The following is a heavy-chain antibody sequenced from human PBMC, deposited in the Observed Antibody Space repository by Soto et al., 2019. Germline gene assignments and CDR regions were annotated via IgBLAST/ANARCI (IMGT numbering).Heavy chain of an antibody. Sequence: SETLSLTCSVSGGTISTVGIYWTWIRQPPGKGLEWVGSIYHTGKTYYGNSLRSRLTMSVDTSKRQFFLRLSSVTAADTAVYYCARATGALRSRNCDYWGQGSLVT. D-gene: IGHD7-27*01. CDR3: ARATGALRSRNCDY. CDR2: IYHTGKT. CDR1: GGTISTVGIY. V-gene: IGHV4-31*03. J-gene: IGHJ4*02.